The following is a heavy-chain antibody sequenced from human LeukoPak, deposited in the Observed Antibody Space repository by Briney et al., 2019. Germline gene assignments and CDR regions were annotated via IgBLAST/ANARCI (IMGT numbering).Heavy chain of an antibody. CDR3: AKGPRYSYVGVYYFDI. D-gene: IGHD5-18*01. CDR2: ISGGSGST. CDR1: AFTFSSYA. J-gene: IGHJ4*02. Sequence: GGSLRLSCAASAFTFSSYAMNWVRQVPGKALEWVSAISGGSGSTYYVDSVKGRFTISRDNSKNTLYLQMNSLRVEDTAIYYCAKGPRYSYVGVYYFDIWGQGTLVTVSS. V-gene: IGHV3-23*01.